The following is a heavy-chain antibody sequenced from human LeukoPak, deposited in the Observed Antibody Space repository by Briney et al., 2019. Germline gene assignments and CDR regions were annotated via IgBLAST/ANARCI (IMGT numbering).Heavy chain of an antibody. CDR2: ISSNGDNT. Sequence: GGSLRLSSSVSGFTFSTYVMHWVRQAPGKGLEYVSAISSNGDNTYYADSVKGRFTISRDNSKNTPYLQMSSLRADDTAVYYCVRGTGYWGQGTLVTVSS. CDR1: GFTFSTYV. V-gene: IGHV3-64D*06. CDR3: VRGTGY. J-gene: IGHJ4*02.